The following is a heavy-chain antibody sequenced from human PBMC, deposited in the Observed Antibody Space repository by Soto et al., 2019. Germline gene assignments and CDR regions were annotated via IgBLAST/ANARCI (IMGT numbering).Heavy chain of an antibody. J-gene: IGHJ5*02. CDR3: ARDPTIVGATSWFDP. D-gene: IGHD1-26*01. CDR1: GFTFSTYS. CDR2: ISSSSSTI. V-gene: IGHV3-48*02. Sequence: PGGSLRLSCAASGFTFSTYSMNWVRQAPGKGLEWVSYISSSSSTIYYADSVKGRFTISRDNAKNSLYLQMNSLRDEDTAVYYCARDPTIVGATSWFDPWGQGTLVTSPQ.